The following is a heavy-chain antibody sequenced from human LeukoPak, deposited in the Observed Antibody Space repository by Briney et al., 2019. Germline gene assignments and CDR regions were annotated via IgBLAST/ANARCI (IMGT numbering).Heavy chain of an antibody. CDR3: AKDAGVYDFVYYYMDA. CDR1: GFTVSSNY. V-gene: IGHV3-30*02. D-gene: IGHD3-3*01. CDR2: IRYDGSNK. Sequence: GGSLRLSCAASGFTVSSNYMSWVRQAPGKGLEWVAFIRYDGSNKYYADSVKGRFTISRDNSKNTLYLQMDSLRAEDTAVYYCAKDAGVYDFVYYYMDAWGKGTTVTVSS. J-gene: IGHJ6*03.